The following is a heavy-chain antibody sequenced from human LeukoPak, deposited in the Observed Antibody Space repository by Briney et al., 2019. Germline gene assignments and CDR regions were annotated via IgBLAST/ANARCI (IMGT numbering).Heavy chain of an antibody. CDR3: AKRGAEVGATVAPGDY. Sequence: GGSLRLSCAASGFTFSGSALHWVRQASGKGLEWVGRIRSTANGYATAYAASVKGRFTISSDNSKNTLYLQMNSLRAEDTAVYYCAKRGAEVGATVAPGDYWGQGTLVTVSS. CDR2: IRSTANGYAT. CDR1: GFTFSGSA. D-gene: IGHD1-26*01. V-gene: IGHV3-73*01. J-gene: IGHJ4*02.